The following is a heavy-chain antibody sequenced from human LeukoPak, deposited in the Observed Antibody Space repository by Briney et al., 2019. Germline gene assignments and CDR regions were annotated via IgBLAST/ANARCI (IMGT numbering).Heavy chain of an antibody. Sequence: GGSLRLSCAAPGFKFGDYAMHWVRQAPGKGLEWVSGISWNSGVIDYADSVKGRFTISRDNAKNSLFLQMNSLRVEDTALYYCAKVRPPGSYYNLAIEYWGQGTLVTVSS. J-gene: IGHJ4*02. CDR2: ISWNSGVI. V-gene: IGHV3-9*01. CDR3: AKVRPPGSYYNLAIEY. D-gene: IGHD3-10*01. CDR1: GFKFGDYA.